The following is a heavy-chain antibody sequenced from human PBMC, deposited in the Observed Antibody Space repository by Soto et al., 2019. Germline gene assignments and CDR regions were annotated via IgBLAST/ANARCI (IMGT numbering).Heavy chain of an antibody. V-gene: IGHV1-46*01. D-gene: IGHD2-8*02. CDR3: SRALYCRRTEFPYDMGY. Sequence: QGLEWMGIISLRHHSTSYAQKFQDRLSVTRDPSSTTIYMELSSLRSEDTAVYYCSRALYCRRTEFPYDMGYWGQRTPVTVSS. J-gene: IGHJ4*02. CDR2: ISLRHHST.